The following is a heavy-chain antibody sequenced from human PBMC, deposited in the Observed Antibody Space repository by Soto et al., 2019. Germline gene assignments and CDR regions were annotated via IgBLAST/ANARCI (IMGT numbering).Heavy chain of an antibody. J-gene: IGHJ2*01. Sequence: PGGSLRLSCAASGFTFSSYSMNWVRQAPGKGLEWVSYISSTSWTIYYADSVQGRFTISRDNAKSSLHLQMNSLRGEDTAVYYCARGPSAAAPLSDWYFDLWGRGTLVTVSS. D-gene: IGHD2-2*01. CDR1: GFTFSSYS. V-gene: IGHV3-48*01. CDR3: ARGPSAAAPLSDWYFDL. CDR2: ISSTSWTI.